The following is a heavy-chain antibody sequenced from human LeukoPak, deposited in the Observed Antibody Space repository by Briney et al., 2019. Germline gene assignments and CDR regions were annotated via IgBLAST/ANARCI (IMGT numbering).Heavy chain of an antibody. CDR2: MNPNSGNT. V-gene: IGHV1-8*03. CDR3: ATESWRGYQLLYSSSSDDAFDI. J-gene: IGHJ3*02. D-gene: IGHD6-13*01. CDR1: GYTFTSYD. Sequence: ASVKVSCKASGYTFTSYDINWVRQATGQGLEWMGWMNPNSGNTGYAQKFQGRVTITRNTSISTAYMELSSLRSEDTAVYYCATESWRGYQLLYSSSSDDAFDIWGQGTMVTVSS.